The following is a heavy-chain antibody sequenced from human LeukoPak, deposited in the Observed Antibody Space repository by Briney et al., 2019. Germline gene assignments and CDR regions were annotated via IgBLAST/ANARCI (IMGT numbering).Heavy chain of an antibody. CDR3: ARGTYYYDTRRYYSGGLDY. CDR2: ISNDGSDK. Sequence: PGGSLRLSCSASGFTFSTYAMHWVRQAPGKGLECVAVISNDGSDKYYPDSVKGRFTVSRDKSENTLYLQLNSLRAEDTAVYYCARGTYYYDTRRYYSGGLDYWGQGTLVTVSS. V-gene: IGHV3-30*04. CDR1: GFTFSTYA. J-gene: IGHJ4*02. D-gene: IGHD3-22*01.